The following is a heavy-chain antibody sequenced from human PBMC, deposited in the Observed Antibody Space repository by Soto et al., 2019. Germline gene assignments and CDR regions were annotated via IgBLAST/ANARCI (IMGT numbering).Heavy chain of an antibody. V-gene: IGHV3-11*03. CDR1: GFTVSGYY. J-gene: IGHJ3*02. CDR2: ISSDSRHT. D-gene: IGHD6-13*01. Sequence: QVQLLESGGGLVKPGGSLRLSCAASGFTVSGYYMSWIRQAPGKGLEWISYISSDSRHTNHADSVKGRFTISRDNAKNSLYLQVNSLRAEDTAVYFCATGQQVRMADIWGQGTMVTVSS. CDR3: ATGQQVRMADI.